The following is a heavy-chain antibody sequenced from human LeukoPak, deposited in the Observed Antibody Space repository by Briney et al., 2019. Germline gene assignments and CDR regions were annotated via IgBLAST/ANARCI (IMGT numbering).Heavy chain of an antibody. Sequence: GGSLRLSCAASGFTFSSYSMNWVRQAPGKGLEWVSSISSGSSYIYYADSVKGRFTISRDNAKHPLYLQMNRLRAEDMAVYYCARAPGYRSFLDYWGQGTLVTVSS. D-gene: IGHD5-12*01. J-gene: IGHJ4*02. CDR2: ISSGSSYI. V-gene: IGHV3-21*04. CDR3: ARAPGYRSFLDY. CDR1: GFTFSSYS.